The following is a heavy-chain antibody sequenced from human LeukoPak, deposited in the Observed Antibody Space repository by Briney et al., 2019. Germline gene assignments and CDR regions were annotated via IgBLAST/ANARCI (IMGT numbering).Heavy chain of an antibody. V-gene: IGHV3-53*01. J-gene: IGHJ4*02. D-gene: IGHD3-10*01. CDR1: GLTVSSNF. Sequence: GGSLRLSCAVSGLTVSSNFMNWVRQAPGRGLEWVSVIYSGGSASYDDSVKGRFTISRDNSKNTLYLQMNSLRAEDTAVYYCAREVTTPRYYFDYWGQGTLVTVSS. CDR3: AREVTTPRYYFDY. CDR2: IYSGGSA.